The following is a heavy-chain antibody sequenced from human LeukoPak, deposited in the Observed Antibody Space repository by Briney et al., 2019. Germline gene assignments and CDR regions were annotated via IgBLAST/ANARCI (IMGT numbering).Heavy chain of an antibody. CDR1: GFSFSDFY. CDR2: MSGRDNII. V-gene: IGHV3-11*01. CDR3: AKDLARTAAPRGWFDY. J-gene: IGHJ4*02. Sequence: GGSLRLSCAASGFSFSDFYMTWIRQAPGKGLEWVSYMSGRDNIIYYADSVKGRFTISRDNAKNSLYLQMNSLRAEDTAVYYCAKDLARTAAPRGWFDYWGQGTLVTVSS. D-gene: IGHD2-2*01.